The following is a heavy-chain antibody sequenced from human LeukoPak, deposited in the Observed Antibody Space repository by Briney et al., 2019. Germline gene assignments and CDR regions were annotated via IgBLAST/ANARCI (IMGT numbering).Heavy chain of an antibody. CDR1: GFTFSSYG. CDR2: ISYDGSNK. CDR3: AKDGEGTAMGSGFDY. J-gene: IGHJ4*02. Sequence: GGSLRLSCAASGFTFSSYGMHWVRQAPGKGLEWVAVISYDGSNKYYADSVKGRFTISRDNSKNTLYLQMNSLRAEDTAVYYCAKDGEGTAMGSGFDYWGQGTLVTVSS. D-gene: IGHD5-18*01. V-gene: IGHV3-30*18.